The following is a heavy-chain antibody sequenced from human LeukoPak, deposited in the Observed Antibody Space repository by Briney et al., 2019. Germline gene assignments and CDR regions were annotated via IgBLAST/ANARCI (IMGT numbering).Heavy chain of an antibody. J-gene: IGHJ3*02. CDR1: GFMFSHYA. V-gene: IGHV3-23*01. Sequence: PGGSLRLSCTASGFMFSHYAVTWVRQAPGRGLEWVSSISGSGVTPYYADSVKGRFTISRDNSRDNSKNTLYLQMNSLRAEDTAVYYCAKDRGWELELWAFDIWGQGTMVTVSS. D-gene: IGHD1-7*01. CDR2: ISGSGVTP. CDR3: AKDRGWELELWAFDI.